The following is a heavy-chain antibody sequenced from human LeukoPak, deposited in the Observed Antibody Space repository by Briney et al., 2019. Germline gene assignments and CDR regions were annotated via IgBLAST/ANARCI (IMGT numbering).Heavy chain of an antibody. V-gene: IGHV4-34*01. Sequence: PSETLSLTCAVYGGSFSGYYWSWIRQPPGKGLEWIGEINHSGSTNYNPSLKSRVTISVDTSKNQFPLKLSSVTAADTAVYYCAREEMATMPIDYWGQGTLVTVSS. D-gene: IGHD5-24*01. CDR3: AREEMATMPIDY. CDR2: INHSGST. CDR1: GGSFSGYY. J-gene: IGHJ4*02.